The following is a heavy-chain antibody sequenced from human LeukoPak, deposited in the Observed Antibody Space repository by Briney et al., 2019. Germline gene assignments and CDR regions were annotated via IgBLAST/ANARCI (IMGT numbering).Heavy chain of an antibody. CDR3: ASKAYYDFWSGYYPGRGMDV. D-gene: IGHD3-3*01. J-gene: IGHJ6*02. CDR2: IIPILGIA. CDR1: GGTFSSYA. V-gene: IGHV1-69*04. Sequence: ASVKVSCKASGGTFSSYAISWVRQAPGQGLEWMGRIIPILGIANYAQKFQGRVTITADKSTSTAYMELSSLRSEDTAVYYCASKAYYDFWSGYYPGRGMDVWGQGTTVTVSS.